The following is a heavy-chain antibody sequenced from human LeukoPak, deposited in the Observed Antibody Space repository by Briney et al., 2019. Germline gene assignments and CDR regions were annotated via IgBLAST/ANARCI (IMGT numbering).Heavy chain of an antibody. V-gene: IGHV1-8*03. CDR3: ARDPTHYLRYGYFDY. J-gene: IGHJ4*02. Sequence: ASVKVSCKASGYTFTSYDINWVRQATGQGLEWMGWMNPNSGDTGYAQKFQGRVTISRNTSISTAYMEVSSLRSEDTAVYYCARDPTHYLRYGYFDYWGQGTLVTVSS. CDR1: GYTFTSYD. D-gene: IGHD3-9*01. CDR2: MNPNSGDT.